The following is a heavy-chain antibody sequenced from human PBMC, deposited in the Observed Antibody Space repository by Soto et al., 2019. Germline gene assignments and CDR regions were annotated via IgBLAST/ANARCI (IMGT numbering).Heavy chain of an antibody. CDR3: ARDRGVVGATCFDY. J-gene: IGHJ4*02. CDR2: IIPIFGTA. Sequence: SVKVSCKASGGTFSSYAISWVRQAPGQGLEWMGGIIPIFGTANYAQKFQGRVTITADESTSTAYMELSSLRSEDTDVYYCARDRGVVGATCFDYWGQGTLVTVSS. CDR1: GGTFSSYA. V-gene: IGHV1-69*13. D-gene: IGHD1-26*01.